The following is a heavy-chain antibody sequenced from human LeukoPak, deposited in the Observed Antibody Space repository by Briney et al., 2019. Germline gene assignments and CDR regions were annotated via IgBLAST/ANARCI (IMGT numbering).Heavy chain of an antibody. V-gene: IGHV3-23*01. D-gene: IGHD3-9*01. CDR1: GFTFSSYA. CDR2: ISGSGGST. Sequence: GGSLRLSCAASGFTFSSYAMSWVRQAPGKGLEWVSAISGSGGSTYYADSVKGRFTISRDNSKNTLYLQMNSLRAEDTAVYYCAKVSLRYFDWLSMGYYFDYWGQGTLVTVSS. CDR3: AKVSLRYFDWLSMGYYFDY. J-gene: IGHJ4*02.